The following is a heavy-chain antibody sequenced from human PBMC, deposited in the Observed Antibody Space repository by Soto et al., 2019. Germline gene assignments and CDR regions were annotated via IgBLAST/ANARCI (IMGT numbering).Heavy chain of an antibody. CDR1: GGSISSYY. J-gene: IGHJ4*02. V-gene: IGHV4-38-2*02. D-gene: IGHD3-22*01. CDR3: ARADYYDSSGYYYLFDY. CDR2: IYHSGST. Sequence: SETLSLTCTVSGGSISSYYWSWIRQPPGKGLEWIGSIYHSGSTYYNPSLKSRVTISVDTSKNQFSLKLSSVTAADTAVYYCARADYYDSSGYYYLFDYWGQGTLVTVSS.